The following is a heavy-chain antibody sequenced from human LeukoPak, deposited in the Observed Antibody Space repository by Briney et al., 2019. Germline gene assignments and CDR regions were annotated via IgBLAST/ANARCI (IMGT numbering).Heavy chain of an antibody. J-gene: IGHJ5*01. CDR1: GYTFTSYY. Sequence: ASVKVSCKASGYTFTSYYMHWVRQAPGQGLEWMGIINPSGGSTSYAQKFQGRVTMTRDTSTSTVYMELSSLRSEDTAVYYCARTIAAAGSLVWFDSWGQGTLVTVSS. CDR3: ARTIAAAGSLVWFDS. D-gene: IGHD6-13*01. CDR2: INPSGGST. V-gene: IGHV1-46*01.